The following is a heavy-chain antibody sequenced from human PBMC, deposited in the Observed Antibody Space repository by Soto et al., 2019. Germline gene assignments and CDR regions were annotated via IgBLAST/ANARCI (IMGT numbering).Heavy chain of an antibody. Sequence: CGPTLANPTRTLPLTCPFSGLSLTSSGVGVGWVRQPPGKALEWLALTYWNGNDRYSPSLRRRLAIKKATSENQVVLTMTNMDPVDTATYYCAHSGGGSDNSWDYFHYWGQGILVTVYS. V-gene: IGHV2-5*01. J-gene: IGHJ4*02. CDR2: TYWNGND. CDR1: GLSLTSSGVG. D-gene: IGHD5-12*01. CDR3: AHSGGGSDNSWDYFHY.